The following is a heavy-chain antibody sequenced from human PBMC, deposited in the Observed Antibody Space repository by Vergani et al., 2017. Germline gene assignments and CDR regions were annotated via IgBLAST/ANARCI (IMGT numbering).Heavy chain of an antibody. D-gene: IGHD4-23*01. J-gene: IGHJ6*03. V-gene: IGHV1-46*01. CDR2: INPSGGST. CDR3: ARSNTGGYSQFTYYMDV. CDR1: GYTFTSYY. Sequence: QVQLVQSGAEVKKPGASVKVSCKASGYTFTSYYMHWVRQAPGQGLEWMGIINPSGGSTSYAQKFQGRVTMTRDTSTSTAYMELSSLRSEDTAVYYCARSNTGGYSQFTYYMDVWGKGTTVTVSS.